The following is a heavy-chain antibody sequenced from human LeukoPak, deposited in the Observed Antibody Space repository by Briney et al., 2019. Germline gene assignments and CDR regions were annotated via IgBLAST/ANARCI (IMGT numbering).Heavy chain of an antibody. CDR1: GYIFTDYA. J-gene: IGHJ1*01. CDR2: MNAGNGNT. CDR3: ARGYGDFAEYFQY. V-gene: IGHV1-3*01. Sequence: ASVKVSCKASGYIFTDYAIHWLRQAPGQRPEWMGWMNAGNGNTKYSQKFQGRITLIRDTSAATAYMELSSLRHDDLAVYYCARGYGDFAEYFQYWGQGTLVTVSS. D-gene: IGHD4-17*01.